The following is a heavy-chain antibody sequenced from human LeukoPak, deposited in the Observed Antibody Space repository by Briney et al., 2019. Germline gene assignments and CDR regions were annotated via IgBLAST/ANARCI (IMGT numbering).Heavy chain of an antibody. J-gene: IGHJ4*02. CDR3: AHLPNGHDDYGDYRLAYYFDY. Sequence: GASVKVSCKASGYNFNNNGISWVRQAPGQGLEWMGWISAYNGKTNYAQKFQGRVTITADESTSTAYMELSSLRSEDPAVYYCAHLPNGHDDYGDYRLAYYFDYWGQGTLVTVSS. D-gene: IGHD4-17*01. CDR2: ISAYNGKT. CDR1: GYNFNNNG. V-gene: IGHV1-18*01.